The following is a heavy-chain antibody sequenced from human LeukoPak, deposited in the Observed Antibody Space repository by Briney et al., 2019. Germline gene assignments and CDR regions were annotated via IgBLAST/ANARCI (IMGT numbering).Heavy chain of an antibody. CDR3: ARLTGASDY. J-gene: IGHJ4*02. CDR1: GFTFSSYG. D-gene: IGHD7-27*01. CDR2: ISFDGSNT. Sequence: PGRSLRLSCAASGFTFSSYGMHWVREAPGKGLEWVAVISFDGSNTYYADSVKGRFTISRDNTKNTLYLQMNRLIPGDTAVYYCARLTGASDYWGQGTLVTVSS. V-gene: IGHV3-30*03.